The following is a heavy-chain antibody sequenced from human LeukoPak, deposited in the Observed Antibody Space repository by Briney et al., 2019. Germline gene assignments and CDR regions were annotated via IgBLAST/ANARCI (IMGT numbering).Heavy chain of an antibody. Sequence: PRGSLRLSCAASGFTFSSCAMYWVRQAPGKGLEWVSAISGSGTSRYYADSVKGRFTISRDNSKNTVYLQMSSLRAEDTAVYYCAKDPWPTETVTYVFDYWGQGILVTVSS. CDR2: ISGSGTSR. D-gene: IGHD4-17*01. CDR3: AKDPWPTETVTYVFDY. V-gene: IGHV3-23*01. CDR1: GFTFSSCA. J-gene: IGHJ4*02.